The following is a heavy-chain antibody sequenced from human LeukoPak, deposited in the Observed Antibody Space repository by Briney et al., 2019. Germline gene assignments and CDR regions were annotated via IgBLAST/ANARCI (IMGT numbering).Heavy chain of an antibody. Sequence: SETLSLTCTVSGGSIVSGGSINSNYWEWIRQPTGKGLEWIGYIYYTGRTTYNPSLKSRVTISLDTSKNQFSLKLSSVTGADTAVYYCARHGYSGYDHLTWGQGTLVTVSS. CDR2: IYYTGRT. CDR3: ARHGYSGYDHLT. V-gene: IGHV4-61*05. CDR1: GGSIVSGGSINSNY. D-gene: IGHD5-12*01. J-gene: IGHJ4*02.